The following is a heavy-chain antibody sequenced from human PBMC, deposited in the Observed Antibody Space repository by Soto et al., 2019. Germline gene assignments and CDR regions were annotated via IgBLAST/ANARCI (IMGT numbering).Heavy chain of an antibody. CDR3: AGVWGGAFDI. D-gene: IGHD3-10*01. J-gene: IGHJ3*02. V-gene: IGHV4-59*01. CDR2: IYYSGST. Sequence: SETLSLTCTVSGGSISSYYWIWIRQPPGKGLEWIGYIYYSGSTNYNPSLKSRVTISVDTSKNQFSLKLSSVTAADTAVYYCAGVWGGAFDIWGQGTMVTVSS. CDR1: GGSISSYY.